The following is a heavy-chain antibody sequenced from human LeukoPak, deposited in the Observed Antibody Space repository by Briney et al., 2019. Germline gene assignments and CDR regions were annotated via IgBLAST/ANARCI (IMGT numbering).Heavy chain of an antibody. J-gene: IGHJ4*02. D-gene: IGHD6-19*01. CDR1: GGSISSYY. CDR2: IYYSGST. V-gene: IGHV4-59*08. Sequence: SETLPLTCTVSGGSISSYYWSWIRQPPGKGLEWIGYIYYSGSTNYNPSLKSRVTISVDTSKNQFSLKLSSVTAADTAVYYCASRYSSGWWATFDYWGQGTLVTVSS. CDR3: ASRYSSGWWATFDY.